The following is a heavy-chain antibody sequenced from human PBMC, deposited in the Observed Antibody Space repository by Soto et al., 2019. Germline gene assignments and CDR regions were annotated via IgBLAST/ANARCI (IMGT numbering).Heavy chain of an antibody. J-gene: IGHJ4*02. CDR2: ISYDGSNK. CDR1: GFTFSSYG. D-gene: IGHD6-19*01. V-gene: IGHV3-30*18. CDR3: AKEGTAAVAGSIPPTFDY. Sequence: PGGSLRLSCAASGFTFSSYGMHWVRQAPGKGLEWVAFISYDGSNKYYADSVKGRFTISRDNSKNTLYLQMNSLRAEDTAVYYCAKEGTAAVAGSIPPTFDYWGQGTLVTVSS.